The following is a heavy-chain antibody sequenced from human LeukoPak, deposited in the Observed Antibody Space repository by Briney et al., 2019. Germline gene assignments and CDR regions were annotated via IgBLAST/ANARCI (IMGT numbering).Heavy chain of an antibody. Sequence: GGSLRLSCAASGFTFSSYGMHWVRQAPGKGLEWVSFIQFDGSNQYYADSVKGRFTISRDNSKNTLHLQMNSLRLEDTAIYYCAKGGYCGTTTCHLLPYDYWGQGALVTVSS. V-gene: IGHV3-30*02. J-gene: IGHJ4*02. CDR2: IQFDGSNQ. D-gene: IGHD2-2*01. CDR1: GFTFSSYG. CDR3: AKGGYCGTTTCHLLPYDY.